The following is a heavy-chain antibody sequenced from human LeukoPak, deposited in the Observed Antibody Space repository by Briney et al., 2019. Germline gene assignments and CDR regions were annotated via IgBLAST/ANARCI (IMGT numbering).Heavy chain of an antibody. CDR3: ARQGWGQYSYGYEWFDP. J-gene: IGHJ5*02. CDR2: ICPGDSNT. CDR1: GFDFTVHW. V-gene: IGHV5-51*01. Sequence: GESLKISCKGSGFDFTVHWIAWVRQMPGKGLEWMGIICPGDSNTKYSPSFRGQVTISADKSITTAYLQWSSLKASDTAMYYCARQGWGQYSYGYEWFDPWGQGTLVTVSS. D-gene: IGHD5-18*01.